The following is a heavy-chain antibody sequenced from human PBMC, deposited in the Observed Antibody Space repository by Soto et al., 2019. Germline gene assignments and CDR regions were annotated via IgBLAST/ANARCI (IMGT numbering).Heavy chain of an antibody. CDR1: GDPLSYGGYY. J-gene: IGHJ5*02. V-gene: IGHV4-31*01. CDR2: VYHTGAT. Sequence: QVQLQESGPGLVEPSQTLSLVCSVSGDPLSYGGYYWSWVRQSTGKALEWIGFVYHTGATYYHPSLESLFTMAVYMSKNDFSLKLNSVTAADTATYFCAREGHSSWEWLDPWGQGILVTVSS. CDR3: AREGHSSWEWLDP. D-gene: IGHD1-26*01.